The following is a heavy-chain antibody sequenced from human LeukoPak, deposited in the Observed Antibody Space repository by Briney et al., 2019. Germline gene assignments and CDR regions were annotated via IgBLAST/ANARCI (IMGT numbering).Heavy chain of an antibody. V-gene: IGHV3-23*01. CDR2: IDNSGGGT. CDR1: GFTFSIYA. J-gene: IGHJ6*03. CDR3: AKRYYYLDV. Sequence: GGSLRLSCAASGFTFSIYARSWVRQAPGKGLEWVSTIDNSGGGTYYADSVKGRFTISRDNPQNTLYLQMNSLTAEDTAVYYCAKRYYYLDVWGKGTTVTVSS.